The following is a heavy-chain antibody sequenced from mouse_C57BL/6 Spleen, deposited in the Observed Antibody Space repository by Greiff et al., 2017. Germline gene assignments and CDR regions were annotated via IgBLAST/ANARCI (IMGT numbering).Heavy chain of an antibody. CDR3: ARQGTVELYYFDY. J-gene: IGHJ2*01. CDR2: IDPSDSYT. V-gene: IGHV1-50*01. D-gene: IGHD1-1*01. Sequence: QVQLQQSGAELVKPGASVKLSCKASGYTFTSYWMQWVKQRPGQGLEWIGEIDPSDSYTNYTQKFKGKATLTVDTSSSTAYMQLSSLTSEDSAVYYCARQGTVELYYFDYWGQGTTLTVSS. CDR1: GYTFTSYW.